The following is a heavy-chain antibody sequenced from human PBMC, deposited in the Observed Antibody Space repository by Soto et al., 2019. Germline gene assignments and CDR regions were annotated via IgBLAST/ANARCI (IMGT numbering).Heavy chain of an antibody. CDR3: ATITMMT. D-gene: IGHD3-22*01. CDR2: ISGSSDNT. J-gene: IGHJ5*02. Sequence: QVQLVESGGGLVKPGGSLRLSCAASGFTFSDYYMSWIRQAPGKGLEWLSYISGSSDNTNYADSVKGRFTISRDNAKKSLYLEMNGLRAEDTAVYYCATITMMTWGQGTLVTVSS. CDR1: GFTFSDYY. V-gene: IGHV3-11*06.